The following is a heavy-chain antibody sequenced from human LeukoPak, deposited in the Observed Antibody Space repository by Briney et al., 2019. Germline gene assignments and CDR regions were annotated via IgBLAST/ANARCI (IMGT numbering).Heavy chain of an antibody. Sequence: GGSLRLSCTASGFTFSTYATHWVRQAPGKGLEYVSGISGNGRSTFYANSVKGRFTVSRDNSKDTLYLHMGNLSAEDMAVYYCTRDIGRLRGDAFDFWGQGTMVTVSS. CDR3: TRDIGRLRGDAFDF. CDR2: ISGNGRST. D-gene: IGHD2-15*01. V-gene: IGHV3-64*01. CDR1: GFTFSTYA. J-gene: IGHJ3*01.